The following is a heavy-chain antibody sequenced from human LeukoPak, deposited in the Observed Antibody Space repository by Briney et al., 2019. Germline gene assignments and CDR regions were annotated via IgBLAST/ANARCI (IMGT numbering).Heavy chain of an antibody. V-gene: IGHV5-51*01. CDR2: IYPGDSDT. D-gene: IGHD3-22*01. Sequence: GESLKISCKGSGYSFTSYWIGWVRQMPGKGLEWMGIIYPGDSDTRYSPSFQGQVTISADKSISTAYLQWSSLKASDTAMYYWARSHYYDSSGYYAAATLDYWGQGTLVTVSS. CDR1: GYSFTSYW. J-gene: IGHJ4*02. CDR3: ARSHYYDSSGYYAAATLDY.